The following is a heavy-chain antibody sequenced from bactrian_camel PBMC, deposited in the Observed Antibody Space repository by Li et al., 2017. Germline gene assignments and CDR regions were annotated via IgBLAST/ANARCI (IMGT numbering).Heavy chain of an antibody. Sequence: HVQLVESGGGSVQTGGSLRLSCVVSGHSRGSNCVGWYRLPPGRAPAEREGIAAIRRSGGETWYAGSVKGRFTIPQDSARNTAYLQMNSLKPEDTARYVRAAGLRRPWQRCSSENYEYANWGQGTQVTVS. CDR3: AAGLRRPWQRCSSENYEYAN. J-gene: IGHJ4*01. CDR2: IRRSGGET. CDR1: GHSRGSNC. V-gene: IGHV3-3*01. D-gene: IGHD6*01.